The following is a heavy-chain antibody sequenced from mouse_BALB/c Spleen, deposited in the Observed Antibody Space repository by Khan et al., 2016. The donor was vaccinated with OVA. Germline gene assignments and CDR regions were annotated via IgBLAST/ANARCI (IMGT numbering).Heavy chain of an antibody. CDR1: GYSITSGYS. Sequence: EVQLQESGPDLVKPSQSLSLTCTVTGYSITSGYSWHWIRQFPGNKLEWMGYIHYSGSTNYNPSLKSRISITRDTSKNQFFLQLNSVTTEDTATFYCARSGTTVVPYWYFDVWGAGTTVIVSS. V-gene: IGHV3-1*02. CDR3: ARSGTTVVPYWYFDV. CDR2: IHYSGST. J-gene: IGHJ1*01. D-gene: IGHD1-1*01.